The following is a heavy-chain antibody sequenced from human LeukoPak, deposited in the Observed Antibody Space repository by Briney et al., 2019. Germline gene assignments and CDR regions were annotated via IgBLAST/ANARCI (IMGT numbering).Heavy chain of an antibody. J-gene: IGHJ4*02. CDR2: IHSSGGTI. CDR3: ARDRDGDEDFDY. D-gene: IGHD4-17*01. CDR1: GFTFSSYS. V-gene: IGHV3-48*01. Sequence: GGSLRLSSAASGFTFSSYSMNWVRQAPGKGLEWVSYIHSSGGTIYYADSVKGRFTISSDTAKNSLYLQLNSLTVGDTAMYYCARDRDGDEDFDYWGRGTLVTVSS.